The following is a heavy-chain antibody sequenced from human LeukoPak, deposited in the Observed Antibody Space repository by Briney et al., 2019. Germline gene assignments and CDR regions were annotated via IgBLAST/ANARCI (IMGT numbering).Heavy chain of an antibody. Sequence: ASETLSLTCTVSGGSISSSSYYWSWIRQPPGKGLEWIGYIYYSGSTSYNPSLKSRVTISVDTSKNQISLKVRSVTAADTAVYYCARSSEGRYYYDSSGFSYYYYYMDVWGKGTTVTISS. CDR3: ARSSEGRYYYDSSGFSYYYYYMDV. D-gene: IGHD3-22*01. CDR2: IYYSGST. V-gene: IGHV4-61*01. J-gene: IGHJ6*03. CDR1: GGSISSSSYY.